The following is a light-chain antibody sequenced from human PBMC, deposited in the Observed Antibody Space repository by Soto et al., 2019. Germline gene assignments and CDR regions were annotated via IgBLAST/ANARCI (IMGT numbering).Light chain of an antibody. J-gene: IGKJ3*01. Sequence: DIQFTQSPSFLSASVGDRVTITCRASQGIRSYLAWYQQRPGKAPELLTYGASTLRPGGASRFSGSGSGTEFTLTISSLQPEDFATYFCQQLNTFPPFFTFGPGTKVDIK. CDR2: GAS. CDR1: QGIRSY. CDR3: QQLNTFPPFFT. V-gene: IGKV1-9*01.